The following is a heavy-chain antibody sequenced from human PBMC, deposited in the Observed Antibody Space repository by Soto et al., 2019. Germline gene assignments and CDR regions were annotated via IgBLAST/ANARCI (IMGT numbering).Heavy chain of an antibody. CDR1: GFTFSSYA. Sequence: GGSLRLSCAASGFTFSSYAMSWVRQAPGKGLEWVSAISGSGGSTYYADSVKGRFTISRDNSKNTLYLQMNSLRAEDTAVYYCAKAGPLDPPYYYYGMDVWGQGTTVTVSS. CDR3: AKAGPLDPPYYYYGMDV. J-gene: IGHJ6*02. CDR2: ISGSGGST. V-gene: IGHV3-23*01.